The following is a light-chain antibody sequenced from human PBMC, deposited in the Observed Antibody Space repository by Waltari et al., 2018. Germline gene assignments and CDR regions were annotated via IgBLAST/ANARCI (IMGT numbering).Light chain of an antibody. CDR3: QQYNSYSLAWT. CDR2: KAS. CDR1: QSISSL. J-gene: IGKJ1*01. V-gene: IGKV1-5*03. Sequence: DIQMTQAPSTLSASVGARVTITCRASQSISSLLAWYQQKPGKAPKLLIYKASSLESGDPSRFSGSGSGTEFTLTISSLQPDDFATYYCQQYNSYSLAWTFGQGTKVEIK.